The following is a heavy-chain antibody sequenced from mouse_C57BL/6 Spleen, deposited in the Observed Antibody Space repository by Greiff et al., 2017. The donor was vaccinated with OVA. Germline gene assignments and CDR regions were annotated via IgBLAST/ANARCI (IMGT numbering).Heavy chain of an antibody. V-gene: IGHV5-17*01. CDR2: ISSGSSTI. CDR1: GFTFSDYG. CDR3: AKMYYDYNYAMDY. D-gene: IGHD2-4*01. Sequence: EVQLMESGGGLVKPGGSLKLSCAASGFTFSDYGMHWVRQAPEKGLEWVAYISSGSSTIYYADTVKGRFTISRDNAKNTLFLQMTSLRSEDTAMYYCAKMYYDYNYAMDYWGQGTSVTVSS. J-gene: IGHJ4*01.